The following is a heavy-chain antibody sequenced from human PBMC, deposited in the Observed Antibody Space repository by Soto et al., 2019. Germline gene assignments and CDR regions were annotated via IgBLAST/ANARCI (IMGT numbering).Heavy chain of an antibody. CDR3: MYSGYDSSHFDY. Sequence: ASVKVSCKASGGTFSSYAISWVRQAPGQGLEWMGGIIPIFGTANYAQKFQGRVTITADESTSTAYMELSSLRSEDTAVYYCMYSGYDSSHFDYWGQGTLVTVS. J-gene: IGHJ4*02. CDR2: IIPIFGTA. V-gene: IGHV1-69*13. CDR1: GGTFSSYA. D-gene: IGHD5-12*01.